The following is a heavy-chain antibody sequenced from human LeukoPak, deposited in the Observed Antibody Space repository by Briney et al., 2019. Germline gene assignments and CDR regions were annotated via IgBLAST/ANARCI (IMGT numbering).Heavy chain of an antibody. CDR1: GFTVGSNS. CDR2: LYYGGSA. J-gene: IGHJ4*02. CDR3: ARVAKDCGGDCFSDY. D-gene: IGHD2-21*02. Sequence: GGSLRLSCAASGFTVGSNSMSWVRQTPGKGLEWVSVLYYGGSAFYADSVQGRLSMSRDISKNILYLQINNLRAEDSAVYYCARVAKDCGGDCFSDYWGQGTLVTVSS. V-gene: IGHV3-66*01.